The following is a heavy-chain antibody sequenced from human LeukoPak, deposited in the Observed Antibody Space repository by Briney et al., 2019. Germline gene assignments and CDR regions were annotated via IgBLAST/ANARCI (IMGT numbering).Heavy chain of an antibody. Sequence: GASVTVSCKASGYTFTNYGITWVRQAPGQGLEVMGWISAYNGDTKYAQKVQGRLTMTTDASTSTAYMELRSLTSDDTAVYYCARDFSNTSGFKVVVDFWGQGTLVTVSS. J-gene: IGHJ4*02. V-gene: IGHV1-18*01. CDR3: ARDFSNTSGFKVVVDF. CDR2: ISAYNGDT. D-gene: IGHD1-26*01. CDR1: GYTFTNYG.